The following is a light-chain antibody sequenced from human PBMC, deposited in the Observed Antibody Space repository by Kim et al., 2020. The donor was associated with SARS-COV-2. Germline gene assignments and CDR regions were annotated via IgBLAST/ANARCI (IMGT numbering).Light chain of an antibody. CDR3: LQHNSYPIT. CDR2: TAS. V-gene: IGKV1-8*01. CDR1: QGISSF. J-gene: IGKJ5*01. Sequence: ASTGDRVTITCRASQGISSFLAWYQQKPGKAPKLLIYTASTLQSGVPSRFSGSGSGTEFTLTISSLQPEDFATYFCLQHNSYPITFGQGTRLEIK.